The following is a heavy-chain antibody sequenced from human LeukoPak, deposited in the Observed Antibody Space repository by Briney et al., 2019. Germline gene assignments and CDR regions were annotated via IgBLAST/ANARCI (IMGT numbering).Heavy chain of an antibody. CDR2: INPSGGST. CDR1: GYTFTSYY. Sequence: ASVKVSCKASGYTFTSYYIHWVRQAPGQGLEWMGIINPSGGSTSYAQKFQGRVTMTRDTSTSTVYMELSSLRSEDTAVYYCARDNPPIEGQLEPPWFDPWGQGTLVTVSS. D-gene: IGHD3-3*01. CDR3: ARDNPPIEGQLEPPWFDP. J-gene: IGHJ5*02. V-gene: IGHV1-46*01.